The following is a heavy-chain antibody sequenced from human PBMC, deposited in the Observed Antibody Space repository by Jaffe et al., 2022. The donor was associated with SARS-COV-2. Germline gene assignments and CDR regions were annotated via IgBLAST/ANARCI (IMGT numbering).Heavy chain of an antibody. CDR3: ARDGGPTGDY. Sequence: EVQLVESGGGLVQPGGSLRLSCAASGFTFSTYSMNWVRQAPGRGLEWVSYISRTGSTIYYTDSVKGRFTISRDNAKNSLYLQMNSLRDEDTAVYYCARDGGPTGDYWGQGTLVTVSS. D-gene: IGHD4-17*01. J-gene: IGHJ4*02. V-gene: IGHV3-48*02. CDR2: ISRTGSTI. CDR1: GFTFSTYS.